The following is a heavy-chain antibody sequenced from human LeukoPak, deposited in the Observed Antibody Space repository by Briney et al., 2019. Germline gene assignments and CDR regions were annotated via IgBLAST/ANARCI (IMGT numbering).Heavy chain of an antibody. V-gene: IGHV3-23*01. D-gene: IGHD6-19*01. Sequence: PGGSLRLSCTASGFTFSNYAMNWVRQAPGKGLEWVSGISGSGVGTYYKDSVKGRFTISRDNAKNTLYLQMNSLGAEDTAVYYCARGPRGWYGLDYWGQGTLVTVSS. CDR1: GFTFSNYA. CDR3: ARGPRGWYGLDY. CDR2: ISGSGVGT. J-gene: IGHJ4*02.